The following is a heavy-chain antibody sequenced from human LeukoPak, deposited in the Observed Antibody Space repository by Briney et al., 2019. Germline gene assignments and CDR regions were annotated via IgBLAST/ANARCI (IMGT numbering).Heavy chain of an antibody. CDR3: ASPANDLPYYYYMDV. V-gene: IGHV3-7*01. CDR1: GFTFSSYW. J-gene: IGHJ6*03. CDR2: IKQDGSEK. Sequence: GGSLRLSCAASGFTFSSYWMSWVRQAPGKGLEWVANIKQDGSEKYYVDSVKGRFTISRDNAKNSLYLQMNSPRAEDTAVYYCASPANDLPYYYYMDVWGKGTTVTVSS. D-gene: IGHD1-1*01.